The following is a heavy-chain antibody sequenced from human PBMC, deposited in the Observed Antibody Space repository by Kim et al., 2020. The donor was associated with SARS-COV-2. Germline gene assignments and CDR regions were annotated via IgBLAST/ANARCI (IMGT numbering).Heavy chain of an antibody. V-gene: IGHV6-1*01. CDR1: GDSVSSNIAA. CDR3: ARDLKEAGHYYYYGMDV. CDR2: TYYRSKWYN. Sequence: SQTLSLTCAISGDSVSSNIAAWNWIRQSPSRGLEWLGRTYYRSKWYNDYAVSVKSQITINPDTSKNQFSLRLNSVTPEDTAVYYCARDLKEAGHYYYYGMDVWGQGTPITVSS. D-gene: IGHD6-19*01. J-gene: IGHJ6*02.